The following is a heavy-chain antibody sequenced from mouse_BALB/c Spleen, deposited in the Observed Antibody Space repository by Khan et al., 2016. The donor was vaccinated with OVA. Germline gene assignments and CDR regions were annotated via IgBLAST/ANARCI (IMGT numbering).Heavy chain of an antibody. J-gene: IGHJ4*01. Sequence: QIQLVQSGPEMKKPGETVKISCKASGYTFTNYGVNWVKQSPGKALKWMGWINTFTGEPTYADDFKGRFAFSLETSASTASLQINNLKNEDTATYCCARPPYFSYSLDHWGQGTSVTVSS. CDR2: INTFTGEP. CDR1: GYTFTNYG. V-gene: IGHV9-3-1*01. CDR3: ARPPYFSYSLDH. D-gene: IGHD2-12*01.